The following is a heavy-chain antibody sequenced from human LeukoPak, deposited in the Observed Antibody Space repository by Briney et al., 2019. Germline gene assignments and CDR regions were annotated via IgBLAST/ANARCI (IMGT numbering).Heavy chain of an antibody. CDR3: ATSSSSKDDAFDI. CDR2: IYHSGST. J-gene: IGHJ3*02. D-gene: IGHD6-6*01. CDR1: GGSISSGGYY. V-gene: IGHV4-30-2*05. Sequence: SETLSLTCTVSGGSISSGGYYWSWIRQPPGKGLEWIGYIYHSGSTYYNPSLKSRVTISVDASKNQLSLKLDSVTAADTAVYYCATSSSSKDDAFDIWGQGTMVTVSS.